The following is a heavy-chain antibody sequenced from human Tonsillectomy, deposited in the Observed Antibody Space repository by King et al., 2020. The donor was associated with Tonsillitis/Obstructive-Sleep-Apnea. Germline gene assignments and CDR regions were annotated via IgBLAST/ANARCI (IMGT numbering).Heavy chain of an antibody. CDR1: GYSFTSYW. Sequence: QLVQSGAEVKKPGESLKISCKGSGYSFTSYWIGWVRQMPGKGLEWMGIIYPGDSDTRYSPSFQGQVTISADKSISTAYLQWSSLKASDTAMYYCAIKAYYYVSSGYYNGGDYWGQGTLVTVSS. D-gene: IGHD3-22*01. V-gene: IGHV5-51*03. CDR2: IYPGDSDT. J-gene: IGHJ4*02. CDR3: AIKAYYYVSSGYYNGGDY.